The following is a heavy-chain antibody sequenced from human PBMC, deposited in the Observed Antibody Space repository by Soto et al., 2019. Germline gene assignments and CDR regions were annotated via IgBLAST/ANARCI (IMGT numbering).Heavy chain of an antibody. Sequence: SVKVSCKASGATFSSYAISWVRQAPGQGLEWMGGIIPIFGTANYAQKFQGRVTITADKSTSTAYMELSSLRSEDTAVYYCARGRYYYDSSGYYDYWGQGTLVTVSS. J-gene: IGHJ4*02. CDR1: GATFSSYA. V-gene: IGHV1-69*06. D-gene: IGHD3-22*01. CDR3: ARGRYYYDSSGYYDY. CDR2: IIPIFGTA.